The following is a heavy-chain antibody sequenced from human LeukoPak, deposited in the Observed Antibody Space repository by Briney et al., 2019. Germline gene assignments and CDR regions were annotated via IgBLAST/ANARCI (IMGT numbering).Heavy chain of an antibody. V-gene: IGHV3-30*03. CDR3: AREPLGFGVVTLDY. Sequence: GGSLRLSCAASGFTFDDYGMSWVRQAPGKGLEWVAVISYDGSNKYYANSVKGRFTISRDNSKNTLYLQMNSLRAEDTAVYYCAREPLGFGVVTLDYWGQGTLVTVSS. CDR1: GFTFDDYG. D-gene: IGHD3-3*01. J-gene: IGHJ4*02. CDR2: ISYDGSNK.